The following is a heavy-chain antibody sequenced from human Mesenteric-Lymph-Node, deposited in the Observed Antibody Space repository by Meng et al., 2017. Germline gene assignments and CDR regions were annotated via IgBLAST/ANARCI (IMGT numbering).Heavy chain of an antibody. V-gene: IGHV3-11*04. D-gene: IGHD2-21*01. CDR3: ATRGEHLY. CDR1: GFIFSDYY. J-gene: IGHJ4*02. Sequence: QVQLVEFGGGVVQPGRSLRLSCAASGFIFSDYYMTWIRQAPGKGLEWVSYIGISGRAIYYADSAKGRFTISRDNAKNSLYLQMNSLRAEDTAVYYCATRGEHLYWGQGTLVTVSS. CDR2: IGISGRAI.